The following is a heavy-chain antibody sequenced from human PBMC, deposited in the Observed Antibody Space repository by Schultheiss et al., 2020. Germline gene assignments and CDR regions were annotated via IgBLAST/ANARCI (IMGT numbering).Heavy chain of an antibody. Sequence: GGSLRLSCSASGFTFSSYSMNWVRQAPGKGLEWVSSISGSSSYIYYADSLKGRFTISRDNAKNSLYLQMNSLRAEDTAVYYCATLPLGGDSSGYYSTRAEYFQHWGQGTLFTVSS. CDR2: ISGSSSYI. CDR1: GFTFSSYS. CDR3: ATLPLGGDSSGYYSTRAEYFQH. D-gene: IGHD3-22*01. J-gene: IGHJ1*01. V-gene: IGHV3-21*01.